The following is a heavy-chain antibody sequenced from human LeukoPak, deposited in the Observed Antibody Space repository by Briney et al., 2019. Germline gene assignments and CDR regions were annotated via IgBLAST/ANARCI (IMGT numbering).Heavy chain of an antibody. CDR1: GFTFSSYG. CDR2: IYYSGST. D-gene: IGHD6-13*01. Sequence: PGGSLRLSCAASGFTFSSYGMTWARQAPGKGLEWIGSIYYSGSTYYNPSLKSRVTISVDTSKNQFSLKLSSVTAADTAVYYCARERRSSSYNDYWGQGTLVTVPS. V-gene: IGHV4-39*07. CDR3: ARERRSSSYNDY. J-gene: IGHJ4*02.